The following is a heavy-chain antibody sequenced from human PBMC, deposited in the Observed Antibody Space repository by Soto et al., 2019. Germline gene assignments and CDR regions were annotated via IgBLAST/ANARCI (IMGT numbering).Heavy chain of an antibody. CDR3: ARDCEGWEYCSGGSCYHPGLGMDV. D-gene: IGHD2-15*01. CDR2: IWYDGSNK. J-gene: IGHJ6*02. V-gene: IGHV3-33*01. CDR1: GFTFSSYG. Sequence: QVQLVESGGGVVQPGRSLRLSCAASGFTFSSYGMHWVRQAPGKGLEWVAVIWYDGSNKYYADSVKGRFTISRDNSKNTLYLQMNSLRAEDTAVYYCARDCEGWEYCSGGSCYHPGLGMDVWGQGTTVTVSS.